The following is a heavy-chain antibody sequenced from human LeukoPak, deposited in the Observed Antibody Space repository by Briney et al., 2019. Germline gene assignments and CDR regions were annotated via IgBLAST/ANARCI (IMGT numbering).Heavy chain of an antibody. CDR2: ISAYNGNT. D-gene: IGHD3-3*01. Sequence: ASVKVSCKASGYTFTSYGISWVRQAPGQGLEWMGWISAYNGNTNYAQKLQGRVTMTTDTSTSTAYMELRSLRSDDMAVYYCARVSIFGVVIGPFNWFDPWGQGTLVTVSS. V-gene: IGHV1-18*03. J-gene: IGHJ5*02. CDR3: ARVSIFGVVIGPFNWFDP. CDR1: GYTFTSYG.